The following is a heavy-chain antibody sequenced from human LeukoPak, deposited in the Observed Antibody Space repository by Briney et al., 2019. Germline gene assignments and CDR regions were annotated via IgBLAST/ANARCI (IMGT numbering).Heavy chain of an antibody. J-gene: IGHJ5*02. V-gene: IGHV1-46*01. CDR1: GYTFTSYY. CDR3: ARDQDYDSSGHNWFDP. D-gene: IGHD3-22*01. CDR2: INPSGGST. Sequence: RASVKVSCKASGYTFTSYYMHWVRQAPGQGLEWMGIINPSGGSTSYAQRFQGRVTMTRDTSTSTVYMELSSLRSEDTAVYYCARDQDYDSSGHNWFDPWGQGTLVTVSS.